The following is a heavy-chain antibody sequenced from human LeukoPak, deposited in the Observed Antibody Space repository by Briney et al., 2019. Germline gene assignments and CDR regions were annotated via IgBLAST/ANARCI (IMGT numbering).Heavy chain of an antibody. CDR3: ARNDFWSHAMWYNWFDP. V-gene: IGHV1-18*01. CDR1: GYTFTSYG. J-gene: IGHJ5*02. CDR2: ISAYNGNT. Sequence: GASVKVSCKASGYTFTSYGISWVRQAPGQGLEWMRWISAYNGNTNYAQKLQGRVTMTTDTSTSTAYMELRSLRSDDTAVYYCARNDFWSHAMWYNWFDPWGQGTLVTVSS. D-gene: IGHD3-3*01.